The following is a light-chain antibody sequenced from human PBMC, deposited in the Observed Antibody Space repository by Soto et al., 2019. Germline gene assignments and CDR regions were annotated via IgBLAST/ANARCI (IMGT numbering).Light chain of an antibody. V-gene: IGKV4-1*01. CDR3: QQYHSAPLT. CDR2: WAS. Sequence: DIVMTQSPDSLAVSLGERATINCKSSQSVLHSSNNMNYLTWYQHKPGQPPKVLIYWASTRESGVPDRFSGRGSGTDFNLTIRRLQAEDVAVYYCQQYHSAPLTFGGGTKVEI. CDR1: QSVLHSSNNMNY. J-gene: IGKJ4*01.